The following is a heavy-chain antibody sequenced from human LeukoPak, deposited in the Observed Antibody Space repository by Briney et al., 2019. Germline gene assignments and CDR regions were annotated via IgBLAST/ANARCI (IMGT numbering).Heavy chain of an antibody. J-gene: IGHJ6*03. CDR1: GGSFSGYY. CDR2: INHSGST. D-gene: IGHD6-13*01. CDR3: ARGGPRIAAAGLFSWYYYYYMDV. Sequence: SETLSLTCAVYGGSFSGYYWSWLRQPPGKGLEWIGEINHSGSTNYNPSLKSRVTISVDTSKNQFSLKLSSVTAADTAVYYCARGGPRIAAAGLFSWYYYYYMDVWGKGTTVTVSS. V-gene: IGHV4-34*01.